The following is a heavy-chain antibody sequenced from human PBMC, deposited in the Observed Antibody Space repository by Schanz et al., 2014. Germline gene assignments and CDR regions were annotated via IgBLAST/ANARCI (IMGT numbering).Heavy chain of an antibody. J-gene: IGHJ3*02. CDR2: ITAYNGDT. V-gene: IGHV1-18*01. Sequence: QVQLVQSGAEVKKPGASVKVSCKASGYTFTSHGISWVRQAPGQWLEWMGWITAYNGDTNYALKLQGRVAMTTDTSTGTAYMELRSLRSDDTALYYCTRGGYSYALSAFDIWGQGTMVTVSS. CDR1: GYTFTSHG. D-gene: IGHD5-18*01. CDR3: TRGGYSYALSAFDI.